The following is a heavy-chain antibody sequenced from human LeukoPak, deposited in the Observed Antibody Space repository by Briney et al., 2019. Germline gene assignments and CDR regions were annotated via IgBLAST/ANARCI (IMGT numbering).Heavy chain of an antibody. CDR1: GGSFSGYY. CDR2: INHSGST. D-gene: IGHD5-18*01. V-gene: IGHV4-34*01. CDR3: AREKMRGYSYGYAH. J-gene: IGHJ4*02. Sequence: PSETLSLTCAVYGGSFSGYYWSWIRQPPGKGLEWIGEINHSGSTNYNSSLKSRVTISVDTSKNQFSLKVSSVTAADTAVYYCAREKMRGYSYGYAHWGQGTLVTVSS.